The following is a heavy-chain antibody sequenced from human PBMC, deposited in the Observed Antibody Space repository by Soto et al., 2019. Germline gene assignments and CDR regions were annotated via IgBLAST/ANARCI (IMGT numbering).Heavy chain of an antibody. J-gene: IGHJ4*02. Sequence: PGGSLRLACAASGLTFSRYAVSWVRQAPGKGLEWVSAISGSGGSTYFRDTVSGRFTISRDNSKNTLYLQMDSLRAEDTAVYYCAKDSISSDGGYYLYYFDSWGQGTLVTVSS. V-gene: IGHV3-23*01. CDR3: AKDSISSDGGYYLYYFDS. CDR2: ISGSGGST. CDR1: GLTFSRYA. D-gene: IGHD3-22*01.